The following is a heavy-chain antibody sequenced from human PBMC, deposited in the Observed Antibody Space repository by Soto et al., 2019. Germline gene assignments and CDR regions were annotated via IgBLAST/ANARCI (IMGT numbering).Heavy chain of an antibody. J-gene: IGHJ6*02. Sequence: SVKVSCKASGGMFGSYAITWVRRAPGQGLEWVGGIIPILNSPAYAQKFRARVVITADEITNTAYMELNSLRIDDTAVYYCAREAPYCTSATCPKFYDMDVWGQGTTVTVSS. D-gene: IGHD2-2*01. V-gene: IGHV1-69*13. CDR1: GGMFGSYA. CDR2: IIPILNSP. CDR3: AREAPYCTSATCPKFYDMDV.